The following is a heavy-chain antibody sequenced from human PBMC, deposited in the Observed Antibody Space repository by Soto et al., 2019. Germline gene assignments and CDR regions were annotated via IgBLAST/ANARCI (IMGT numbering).Heavy chain of an antibody. J-gene: IGHJ4*02. Sequence: SETLSLTCTVSGGSISSYYWSWIRQPPGKGLEWIGYIYYSGSTNYNPSLKSRVTISVDTSKNQFSLKLSSVTAADTAVYYCARLGDSSGYYPTLFDYWGQGTLVTVSS. CDR3: ARLGDSSGYYPTLFDY. D-gene: IGHD3-22*01. V-gene: IGHV4-59*01. CDR2: IYYSGST. CDR1: GGSISSYY.